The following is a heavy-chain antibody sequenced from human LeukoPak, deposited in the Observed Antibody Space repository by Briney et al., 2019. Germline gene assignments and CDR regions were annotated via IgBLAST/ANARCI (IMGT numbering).Heavy chain of an antibody. V-gene: IGHV3-21*01. CDR2: IGPTGTDR. CDR3: ATETIGRHYDY. J-gene: IGHJ4*02. Sequence: GGSLRLSCAASGFTFSSFGFNWVRQAPGKGLEWVSSIGPTGTDRYYADSVRGRFTISRDNAKNSMYLQMDSLRDEDTAVYYCATETIGRHYDYWGQGTLLTVSS. D-gene: IGHD1-14*01. CDR1: GFTFSSFG.